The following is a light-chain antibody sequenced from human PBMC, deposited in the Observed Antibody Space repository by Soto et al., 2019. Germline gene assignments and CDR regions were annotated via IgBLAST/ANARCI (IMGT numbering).Light chain of an antibody. CDR3: QQSPFT. CDR2: AAS. J-gene: IGKJ3*01. CDR1: QSISSY. Sequence: DIQMTQSPSSLSASVGDRVTITCRASQSISSYLNWYQQKPGKAPKLLIYAASSLQSGVPSRFSGSGSGTDFTLTISSLQPEDFATYYCQQSPFTFGPGTKVDIK. V-gene: IGKV1-39*01.